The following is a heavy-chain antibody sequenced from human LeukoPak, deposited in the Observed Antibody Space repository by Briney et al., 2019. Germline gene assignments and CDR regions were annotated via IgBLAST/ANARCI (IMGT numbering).Heavy chain of an antibody. CDR1: GGSISSGSYY. V-gene: IGHV4-61*02. J-gene: IGHJ4*02. Sequence: PSETLSLTCAVSGGSISSGSYYWSWSRQPAGKGLEWIGRIYTSGSTNYNPSLKSRVTISVDTSKNQFSLRLSSVTAADTAVYYCARSISLSRIDYWGQGTLVTVSS. CDR2: IYTSGST. CDR3: ARSISLSRIDY. D-gene: IGHD6-13*01.